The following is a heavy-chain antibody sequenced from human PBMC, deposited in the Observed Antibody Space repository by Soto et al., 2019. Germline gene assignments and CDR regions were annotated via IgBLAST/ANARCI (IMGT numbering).Heavy chain of an antibody. Sequence: GGSLRLSCAASGFTFSSYAMHWVRQAPGKGLEYVSAISSNGGSTYYADSVKGRFTISRDNAKNSLYLQMNSLRAEDMASYYCARDLSITAEPFDCWGQGTLVTVSS. J-gene: IGHJ4*02. D-gene: IGHD5-18*01. CDR2: ISSNGGST. CDR3: ARDLSITAEPFDC. V-gene: IGHV3-64*02. CDR1: GFTFSSYA.